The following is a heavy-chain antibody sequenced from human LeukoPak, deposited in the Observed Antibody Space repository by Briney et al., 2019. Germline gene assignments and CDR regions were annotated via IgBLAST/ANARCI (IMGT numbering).Heavy chain of an antibody. Sequence: SVKVSCKASGGTFSSYAISWVRQAPGQGLEWMGGIIPIFGTANYAQKFQGRVTITADESTSTAYMELSSLRSEDTAVYYCARGDVVVPAAIQNYYYYYMDVWGKGTTVTVSS. CDR2: IIPIFGTA. J-gene: IGHJ6*03. V-gene: IGHV1-69*13. CDR1: GGTFSSYA. CDR3: ARGDVVVPAAIQNYYYYYMDV. D-gene: IGHD2-2*01.